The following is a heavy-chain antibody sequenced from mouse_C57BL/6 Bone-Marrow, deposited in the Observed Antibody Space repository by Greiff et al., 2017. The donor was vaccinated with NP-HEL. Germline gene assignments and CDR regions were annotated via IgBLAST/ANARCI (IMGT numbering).Heavy chain of an antibody. J-gene: IGHJ4*01. CDR1: GYTFTSYG. Sequence: QVQLQQSGAELVKPGASVKISCKASGYTFTSYGISWVKQRTGQGLEWIGEVYPRSGNTYYNEKFKGKATLTADKSSSTAYMGLRSLTSEDSAVYFFARRGPPYYWGQGTSVTVSS. D-gene: IGHD3-3*01. CDR2: VYPRSGNT. CDR3: ARRGPPYY. V-gene: IGHV1-81*01.